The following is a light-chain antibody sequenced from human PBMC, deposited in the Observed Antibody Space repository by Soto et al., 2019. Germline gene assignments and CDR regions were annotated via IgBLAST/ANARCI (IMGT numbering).Light chain of an antibody. J-gene: IGKJ1*01. CDR1: QSVSNNY. V-gene: IGKV3-20*01. Sequence: EIVLTQSPGTLSLSPGERATLSCRASQSVSNNYLAWYQQKPGQAPRLLIYGASIRATGIPDRFSGSGSGTDFTLTITRLEPEDFAVYYCQQYGSSPRTFGQGTKVDIK. CDR2: GAS. CDR3: QQYGSSPRT.